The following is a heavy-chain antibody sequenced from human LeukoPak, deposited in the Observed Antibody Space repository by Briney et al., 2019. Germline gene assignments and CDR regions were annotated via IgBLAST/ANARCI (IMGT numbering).Heavy chain of an antibody. V-gene: IGHV3-7*01. J-gene: IGHJ4*02. CDR2: VKQDGSEK. CDR1: GFTFSTSW. Sequence: GGSLRLSCAASGFTFSTSWMSWVRQAPGKGLEWVANVKQDGSEKYYVDSVEDRSTISRDNAKNSLYLQMNSLRAEDTAVYYCARDADVDTLDYWGQGTLVTVSS. D-gene: IGHD5-18*01. CDR3: ARDADVDTLDY.